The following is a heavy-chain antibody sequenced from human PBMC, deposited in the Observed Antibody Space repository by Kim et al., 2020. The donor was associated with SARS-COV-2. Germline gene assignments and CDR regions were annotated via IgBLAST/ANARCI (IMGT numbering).Heavy chain of an antibody. J-gene: IGHJ6*02. D-gene: IGHD3-10*01. CDR2: GTT. V-gene: IGHV3-49*02. Sequence: GTTEYAASVKGRFTISRDDSKSIAYLQMNSLKTEDTAVYYCTRNNRPGGVWGQGTTVTVSS. CDR3: TRNNRPGGV.